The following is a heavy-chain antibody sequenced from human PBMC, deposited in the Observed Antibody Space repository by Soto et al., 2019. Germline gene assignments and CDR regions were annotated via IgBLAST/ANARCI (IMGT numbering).Heavy chain of an antibody. CDR3: ARAQRCTSGPTVRRYCYYLDC. J-gene: IGHJ6*03. Sequence: QVQLVQSGAEVKKPGASVKVSCKASGYTFTSYYMHWVRQAPGPGLEWMRIINPSGGSTSYAQKFQGRGTMNRETYTSAVYMELSSLRSEETAVYYCARAQRCTSGPTVRRYCYYLDCWGKGTTVTVSS. D-gene: IGHD6-25*01. V-gene: IGHV1-46*03. CDR1: GYTFTSYY. CDR2: INPSGGST.